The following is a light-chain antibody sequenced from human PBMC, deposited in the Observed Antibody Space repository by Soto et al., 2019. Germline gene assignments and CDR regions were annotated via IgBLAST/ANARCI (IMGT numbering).Light chain of an antibody. CDR3: QQYGSSGT. V-gene: IGKV3-20*01. CDR1: QYINTR. J-gene: IGKJ1*01. Sequence: IVLTQSPATLSSFPCDRVTLSCRASQYINTRLAWYQQKPGQAPRLLIYGASNRATGIPDRFSGSGSGTDFTLTISRLEPEDFAVYYCQQYGSSGTFGQGTKVDIK. CDR2: GAS.